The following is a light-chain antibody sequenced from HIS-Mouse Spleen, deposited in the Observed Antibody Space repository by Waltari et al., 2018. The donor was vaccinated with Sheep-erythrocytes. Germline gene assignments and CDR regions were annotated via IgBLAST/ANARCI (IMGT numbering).Light chain of an antibody. CDR3: QQYDNLLT. CDR2: DAS. V-gene: IGKV1-33*01. J-gene: IGKJ4*01. CDR1: QDISNY. Sequence: DIQMTQSPSSLSASVGDRVTITCQARQDISNYLNWYQQKPGKAPKLLIYDASNLETGVPSRFSGSGSGTDFTFTISSLQPEDIATYYCQQYDNLLTFGGGTKGEIK.